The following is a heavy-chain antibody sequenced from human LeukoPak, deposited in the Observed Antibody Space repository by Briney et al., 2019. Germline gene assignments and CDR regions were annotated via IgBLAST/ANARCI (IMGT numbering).Heavy chain of an antibody. CDR3: ATGNYGSGSSSDY. CDR1: RFTFSSFW. V-gene: IGHV3-74*01. D-gene: IGHD3-10*01. J-gene: IGHJ4*02. Sequence: GGSLRLSCAASRFTFSSFWMHWVRQAPGKGLVRVSRINGDGGTTSYADSVKGRFTISRDNAKSTLYLQMNSLRAEDTAVYYCATGNYGSGSSSDYWGQGALVTVSS. CDR2: INGDGGTT.